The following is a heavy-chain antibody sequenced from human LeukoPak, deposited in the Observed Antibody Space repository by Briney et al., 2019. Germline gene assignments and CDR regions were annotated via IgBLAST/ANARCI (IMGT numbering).Heavy chain of an antibody. CDR2: ISISSSTI. D-gene: IGHD1-20*01. V-gene: IGHV3-48*04. J-gene: IGHJ4*02. CDR1: GFTFSSYS. CDR3: ASNWRDYFDY. Sequence: GGSLRLSCAASGFTFSSYSMNWGRQAPGKGLGRVSYISISSSTIYYADSVQGRFTISRDNAKSALYLQMTRLRAEDTAVYYCASNWRDYFDYWGQGTLVTVSS.